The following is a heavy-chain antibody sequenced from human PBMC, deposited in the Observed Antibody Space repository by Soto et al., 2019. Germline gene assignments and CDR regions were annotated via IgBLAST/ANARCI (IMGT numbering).Heavy chain of an antibody. CDR3: ARIRRGQRAEYFQH. J-gene: IGHJ1*01. CDR1: GFSLSNARMG. V-gene: IGHV2-26*01. Sequence: QVTLKESGPVLVNPTETLTLTRTVSGFSLSNARMGVSWIRQPPGKALEWLAHIFSNDEKPYSTSLKSRLTISNDTPKRHVVLTMTNMDPVDTAPYYCARIRRGQRAEYFQHWGQGTLVTVSS. D-gene: IGHD3-10*01. CDR2: IFSNDEK.